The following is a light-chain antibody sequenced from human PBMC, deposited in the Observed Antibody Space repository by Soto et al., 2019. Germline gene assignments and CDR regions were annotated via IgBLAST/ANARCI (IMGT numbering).Light chain of an antibody. J-gene: IGKJ5*01. Sequence: DIQMTQSPSSLCASVGDRVTITCRASQGISSYLAWYQQKLGKVPKLLISAASTLQSGVPSRFSGSGSGTDFTLTISSLQPEDVATYYCQKYSSVITFGQGTRLEIK. CDR2: AAS. CDR1: QGISSY. CDR3: QKYSSVIT. V-gene: IGKV1-27*01.